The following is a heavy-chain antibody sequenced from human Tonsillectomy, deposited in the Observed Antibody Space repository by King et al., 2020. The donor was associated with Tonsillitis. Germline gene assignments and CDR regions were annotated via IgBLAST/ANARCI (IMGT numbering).Heavy chain of an antibody. CDR2: ITSKTDGETK. D-gene: IGHD3-9*01. J-gene: IGHJ4*02. V-gene: IGHV3-15*01. CDR1: GFTFSNTW. CDR3: TTQYAASRCFY. Sequence: VQLVESGGGLVKPGGSLRLSCAASGFTFSNTWMSWVRQAPGKGLEWVGRITSKTDGETKDYAAHVKGRFIISRDDSKNTLYLQMNSLKTEDAAVYYCTTQYAASRCFYWGERPLVTVSS.